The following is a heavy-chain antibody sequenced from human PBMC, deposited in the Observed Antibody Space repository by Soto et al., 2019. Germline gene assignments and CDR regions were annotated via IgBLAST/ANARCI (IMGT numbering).Heavy chain of an antibody. D-gene: IGHD6-19*01. V-gene: IGHV4-4*07. Sequence: QVQLQESGPGLVKPSETLSLTCTVSGGSIGSYYWSWIRQPAGKGLEWIGRILTSGSSNYNPSLKSRVTMSVDTSKNQFSLNLSSVTAADTAVYYCAREIAVAESRALDIWGQGTMVTVSS. CDR3: AREIAVAESRALDI. CDR1: GGSIGSYY. J-gene: IGHJ3*02. CDR2: ILTSGSS.